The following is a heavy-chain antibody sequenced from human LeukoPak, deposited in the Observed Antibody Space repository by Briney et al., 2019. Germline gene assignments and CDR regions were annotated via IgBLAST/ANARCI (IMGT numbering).Heavy chain of an antibody. Sequence: GGSLRLSCAASRFNLSSHWMSWVRQAPGKGLEWVANIKKDGGEIFYADSVQGRFTIFRDNATNALYLQMSSLRGEDTALYYCARDRRAASAPDYWGQGTLVTVSS. CDR2: IKKDGGEI. CDR3: ARDRRAASAPDY. J-gene: IGHJ4*02. CDR1: RFNLSSHW. D-gene: IGHD6-13*01. V-gene: IGHV3-7*01.